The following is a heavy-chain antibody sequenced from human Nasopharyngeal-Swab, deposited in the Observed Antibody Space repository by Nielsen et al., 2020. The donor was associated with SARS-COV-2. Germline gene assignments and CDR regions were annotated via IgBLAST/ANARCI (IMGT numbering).Heavy chain of an antibody. CDR1: GGTFSSYA. D-gene: IGHD6-19*01. V-gene: IGHV1-18*01. J-gene: IGHJ4*02. CDR3: ARQDRSGWYVDY. Sequence: ASVKVSCKASGGTFSSYAISWVRQAPGQGLEWMGWISAYNGDTDHAQRLQGRVTLTTETSTSTAYMELRSLRSDDTAVYYCARQDRSGWYVDYWGQGTLVTVSS. CDR2: ISAYNGDT.